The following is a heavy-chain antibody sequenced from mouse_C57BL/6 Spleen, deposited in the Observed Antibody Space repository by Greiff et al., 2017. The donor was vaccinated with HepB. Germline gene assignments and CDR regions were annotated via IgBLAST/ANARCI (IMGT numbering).Heavy chain of an antibody. CDR2: IDPSDSET. D-gene: IGHD2-2*01. Sequence: QVHVKQPGAELVRPGSSVKLSCKASGYTFTSYWMHWVKQRPIQGLEWIGNIDPSDSETHYNQKFKDKATLTVDKSSSTAYMQLSSLTSEDSAVYYCARSYYGYDVVAYWGQGTLVTVSA. J-gene: IGHJ3*01. V-gene: IGHV1-52*01. CDR1: GYTFTSYW. CDR3: ARSYYGYDVVAY.